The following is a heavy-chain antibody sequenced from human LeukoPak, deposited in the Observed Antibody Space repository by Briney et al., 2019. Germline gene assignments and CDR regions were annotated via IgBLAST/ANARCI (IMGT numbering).Heavy chain of an antibody. CDR3: ARGGDSSSSWGDFDY. CDR1: GGSISSSSYY. Sequence: SETLSLTCTVSGGSISSSSYYWGWIRQPPGKGLEWIGSIHYSGSTYYNPSLKSRVTISVDTSKNQFSLKLSSVTAADTAVYYCARGGDSSSSWGDFDYWGQGTLVTVSS. V-gene: IGHV4-39*07. CDR2: IHYSGST. J-gene: IGHJ4*02. D-gene: IGHD2-15*01.